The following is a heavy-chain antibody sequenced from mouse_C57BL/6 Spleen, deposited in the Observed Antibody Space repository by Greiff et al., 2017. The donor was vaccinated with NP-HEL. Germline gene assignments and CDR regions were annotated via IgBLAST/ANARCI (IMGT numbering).Heavy chain of an antibody. CDR1: GFTFSSYA. CDR3: TREGDYYGSSLYYYAMDY. J-gene: IGHJ4*01. D-gene: IGHD1-1*01. V-gene: IGHV5-9-1*02. Sequence: EVKVVESGEGLVKPGGSLKLSCAASGFTFSSYAMSWVRQTPEKRLEWVAYISSGGDYIYYADTVKGRFTISRDNARNTLYLQMSSLKSEDTAMYYCTREGDYYGSSLYYYAMDYWGQGTSVTVSS. CDR2: ISSGGDYI.